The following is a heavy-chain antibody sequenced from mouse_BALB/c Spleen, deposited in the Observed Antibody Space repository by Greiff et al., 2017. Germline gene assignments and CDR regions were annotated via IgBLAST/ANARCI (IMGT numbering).Heavy chain of an antibody. CDR1: GFTFSSYA. CDR2: ISSGGST. V-gene: IGHV5-6-5*01. CDR3: ARGYGTNYWYFDV. D-gene: IGHD2-10*02. J-gene: IGHJ1*01. Sequence: EVHLVESGGGLVKPGGSLKLSCAASGFTFSSYAMSWVRQTPEKRLEWVASISSGGSTYYPDSVKGRFTISRDNARNILYLQMSSLRSEDTAMYYCARGYGTNYWYFDVWGAGTTVTVSS.